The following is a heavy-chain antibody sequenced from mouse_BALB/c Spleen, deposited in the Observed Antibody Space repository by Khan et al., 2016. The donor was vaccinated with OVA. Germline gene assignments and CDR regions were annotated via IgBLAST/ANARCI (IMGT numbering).Heavy chain of an antibody. V-gene: IGHV3-2*02. Sequence: VQLKQSGPGLVKPSQSLSLTCTVTGYSITSGYAWNWIRQFPGNKLEWMGYISYSGVTSYTPSLESRISITRDTSKNQFFLQLNSVTTEDTATYYCARGNYYGYYFDYWGQGTTLTVSS. J-gene: IGHJ2*01. CDR1: GYSITSGYA. D-gene: IGHD1-1*01. CDR2: ISYSGVT. CDR3: ARGNYYGYYFDY.